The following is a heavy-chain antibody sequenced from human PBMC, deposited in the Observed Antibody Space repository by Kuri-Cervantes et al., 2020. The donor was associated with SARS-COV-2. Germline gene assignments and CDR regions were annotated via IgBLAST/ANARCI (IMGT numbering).Heavy chain of an antibody. D-gene: IGHD1-26*01. Sequence: ASVKVSCKTSGYTFSGYYIHWVRQAPGQGLEWMGWISPKSGGTNNAQKFRGRATLTRDTSISTAYMELDRLTSDDTAVYYCARGGSRYYRSNFFDSWGQGTLVTVSS. J-gene: IGHJ4*02. CDR2: ISPKSGGT. CDR3: ARGGSRYYRSNFFDS. CDR1: GYTFSGYY. V-gene: IGHV1-2*02.